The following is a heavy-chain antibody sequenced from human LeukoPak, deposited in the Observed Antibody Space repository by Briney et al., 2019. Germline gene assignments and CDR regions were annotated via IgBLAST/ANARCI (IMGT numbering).Heavy chain of an antibody. Sequence: SETLSLTCTVSGGSISSTYYYWSWIRQPPGKGLEWIGYIYYSGSTNYNPSLKSRVTISIDTSKNQFSLKLSSVTATDTAVYYCARSGYSSGWYVHYFDYWGQGTLVTVSS. CDR1: GGSISSTYYY. D-gene: IGHD6-19*01. V-gene: IGHV4-61*05. J-gene: IGHJ4*02. CDR2: IYYSGST. CDR3: ARSGYSSGWYVHYFDY.